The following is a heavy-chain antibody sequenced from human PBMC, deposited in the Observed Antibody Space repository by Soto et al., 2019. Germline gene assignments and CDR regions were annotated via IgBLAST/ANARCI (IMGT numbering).Heavy chain of an antibody. CDR1: GGSINSDY. J-gene: IGHJ4*02. CDR2: ISYSGKT. D-gene: IGHD3-16*01. CDR3: AMMRGLGEISPYFDH. V-gene: IGHV4-59*01. Sequence: QVQLHESGPGLVKPSETLSLTCTVSGGSINSDYWTWIRQPPGKGLDWIAYISYSGKTNYNPSLKSRVNISIDMSKNQFSLKLSSVTAADTAVYSCAMMRGLGEISPYFDHWGQGILVTVSS.